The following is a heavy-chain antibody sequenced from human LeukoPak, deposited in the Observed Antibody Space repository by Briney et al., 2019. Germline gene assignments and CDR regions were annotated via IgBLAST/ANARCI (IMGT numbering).Heavy chain of an antibody. D-gene: IGHD3-10*01. CDR1: GGSISSSSYY. Sequence: SETLCLTCAVSGGSISSSSYYWGWLRQPPGRGREWVGSIYYSGSTYYNPSLTSRVTISFATSKNQSSLKLSSVTAADTAVYYCARGRRGYGSGSYPFDYWGQGTLVPVSS. V-gene: IGHV4-39*01. CDR3: ARGRRGYGSGSYPFDY. CDR2: IYYSGST. J-gene: IGHJ4*02.